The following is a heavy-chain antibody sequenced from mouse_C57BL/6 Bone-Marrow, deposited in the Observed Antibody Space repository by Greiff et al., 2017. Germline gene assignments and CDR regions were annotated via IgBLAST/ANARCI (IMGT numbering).Heavy chain of an antibody. V-gene: IGHV1-64*01. Sequence: QVQLQQPGAELVKPGASVKLSCKASGYTFTSYWMHWVKQRPGQGLEWIGMIHPNSGSTNYNEKFKSKATLTVDKSSSTAYMQLSSLTSEDSAVYYCARENTTVVDYAMDYWGQGTSVTVSS. CDR1: GYTFTSYW. CDR3: ARENTTVVDYAMDY. D-gene: IGHD1-1*01. CDR2: IHPNSGST. J-gene: IGHJ4*01.